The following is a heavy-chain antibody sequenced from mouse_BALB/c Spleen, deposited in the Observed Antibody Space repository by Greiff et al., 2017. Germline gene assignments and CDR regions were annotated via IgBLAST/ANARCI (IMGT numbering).Heavy chain of an antibody. V-gene: IGHV5-6*01. CDR1: GFTFSSYG. CDR3: ARQGYYGSSYVGYWYFDV. CDR2: ISSGGSYT. J-gene: IGHJ1*01. D-gene: IGHD1-1*01. Sequence: EVNVVESGGDLVKPGGSLKLSCAASGFTFSSYGMSWVRQTPDKRLEWVATISSGGSYTYYPDSVKGRFTISRDNAKNTLYLQMSSLKSEDTAMYYCARQGYYGSSYVGYWYFDVWGAGTTVTVSS.